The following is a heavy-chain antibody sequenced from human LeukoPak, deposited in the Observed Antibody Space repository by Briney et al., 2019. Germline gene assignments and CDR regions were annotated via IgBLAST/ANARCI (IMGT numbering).Heavy chain of an antibody. CDR2: MNPNIGNT. V-gene: IGHV1-8*01. D-gene: IGHD3-3*01. J-gene: IGHJ6*03. Sequence: ASVKVSCKASGYTFTSYDINWVRQATGQALEWMGWMNPNIGNTGYAQKFQGRVTMSRNTSISTAYMELSSLRSDDTAVYYCARAPSWSGYSSYYYMDVWGKGTTVTVPS. CDR3: ARAPSWSGYSSYYYMDV. CDR1: GYTFTSYD.